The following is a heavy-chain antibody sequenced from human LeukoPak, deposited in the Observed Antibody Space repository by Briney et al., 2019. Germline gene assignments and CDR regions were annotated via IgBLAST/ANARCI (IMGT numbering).Heavy chain of an antibody. D-gene: IGHD6-13*01. CDR1: GFTFSSYW. CDR2: IKQDGSEK. J-gene: IGHJ4*02. V-gene: IGHV3-7*01. CDR3: ARRVFQQQLAFDY. Sequence: GGSLRLSCAASGFTFSSYWMSWVRQAPGKGLEWVANIKQDGSEKYYVDSVKGRFTISRDNAKNPLYLQMNSLRAEDTAVYYCARRVFQQQLAFDYWGQGTLVTVSS.